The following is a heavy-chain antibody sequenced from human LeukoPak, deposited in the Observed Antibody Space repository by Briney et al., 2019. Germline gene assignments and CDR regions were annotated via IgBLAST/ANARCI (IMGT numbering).Heavy chain of an antibody. J-gene: IGHJ6*03. V-gene: IGHV3-20*04. D-gene: IGHD6-13*01. CDR1: GFTFDDYG. CDR2: ITWDSETT. Sequence: PGGSLRLSCAASGFTFDDYGMSWVRQAPGKGLEWVSGITWDSETTVYADSVKGRFTISRDNAKNSLYLQMNSLSAEDTALYYCARAYTSSRHYYYYYMDVWGKGTTVTVSS. CDR3: ARAYTSSRHYYYYYMDV.